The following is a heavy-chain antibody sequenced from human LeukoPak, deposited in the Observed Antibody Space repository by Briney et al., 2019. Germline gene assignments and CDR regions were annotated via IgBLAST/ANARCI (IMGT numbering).Heavy chain of an antibody. V-gene: IGHV4-59*08. J-gene: IGHJ4*02. D-gene: IGHD3-10*01. Sequence: PSETLSLTCTVSGGSISSYYWSWIRQPPGKGLEWIAYIHSSGTTNYNPSPKSRVTISVDTSRSQFSLNLNSVTAADTAVYYCARHSPYYFGSGNYYPLGYWGQGTLVTVSS. CDR1: GGSISSYY. CDR2: IHSSGTT. CDR3: ARHSPYYFGSGNYYPLGY.